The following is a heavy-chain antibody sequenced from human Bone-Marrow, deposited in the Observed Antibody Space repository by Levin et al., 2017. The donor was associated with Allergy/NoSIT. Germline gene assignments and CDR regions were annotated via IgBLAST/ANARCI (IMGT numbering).Heavy chain of an antibody. CDR2: ISSSSGRI. CDR3: ARDNAVTLDY. D-gene: IGHD2-21*02. J-gene: IGHJ4*02. V-gene: IGHV3-21*01. Sequence: KGLEWVSSISSSSGRIFYADSMKGRVTISRDNARNSVSLQMNDLGAGDTALYYCARDNAVTLDYWGQGSLVTVSS.